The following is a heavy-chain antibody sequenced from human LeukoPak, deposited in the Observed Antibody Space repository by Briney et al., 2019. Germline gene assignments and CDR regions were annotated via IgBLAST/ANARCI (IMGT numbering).Heavy chain of an antibody. J-gene: IGHJ4*02. V-gene: IGHV4-61*01. D-gene: IGHD5-18*01. Sequence: SKTLSLTCTVSGGSVSSGTCYWSWIRQPPGKGLEWIGYISYTGSTNYNPSLKSRVTISVDTSKNQFSLKLSSVTAADTAVYYCARAYTAMVYFDYWGQGTLVTVSS. CDR1: GGSVSSGTCY. CDR2: ISYTGST. CDR3: ARAYTAMVYFDY.